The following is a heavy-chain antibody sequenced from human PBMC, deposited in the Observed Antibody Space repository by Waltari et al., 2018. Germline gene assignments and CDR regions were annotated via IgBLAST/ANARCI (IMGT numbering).Heavy chain of an antibody. Sequence: QVQLVQSGAEVTKPGASVKVACKASGYNFTGHDMHRVRQAPGQGLEWMGWINPNSGGTNYAQKFQGRVTMTRDTSISTAYMELSRLRSDDTAVYYCARAVVWFGNNWFDPWGQGTLVTVSS. CDR2: INPNSGGT. J-gene: IGHJ5*02. CDR1: GYNFTGHD. V-gene: IGHV1-2*02. CDR3: ARAVVWFGNNWFDP. D-gene: IGHD3-10*01.